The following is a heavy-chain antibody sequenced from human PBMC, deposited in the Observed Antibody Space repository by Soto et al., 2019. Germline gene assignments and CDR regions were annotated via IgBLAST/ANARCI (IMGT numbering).Heavy chain of an antibody. Sequence: QMQLVESGGGLVKPGGSLRLSCSASGFNFGDYYMSWVRQAPGKGLEWVSFVSSTGSYTKYSDSVGGRFTVYRDNGKNSLQLQLNSLRVEDTAVYYCARLRVGVNWYFDLWGRGTLVTVSS. V-gene: IGHV3-11*06. CDR3: ARLRVGVNWYFDL. CDR2: VSSTGSYT. CDR1: GFNFGDYY. J-gene: IGHJ2*01. D-gene: IGHD1-26*01.